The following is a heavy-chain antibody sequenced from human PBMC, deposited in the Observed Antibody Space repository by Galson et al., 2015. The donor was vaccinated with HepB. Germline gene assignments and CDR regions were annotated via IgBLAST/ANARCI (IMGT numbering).Heavy chain of an antibody. D-gene: IGHD3-10*01. Sequence: SLRLSCAVSGFTFSHYGMHWVRQAPGKGLEWLALIWFDGSKIYYGDSVEGRFTISRDNSKNTLYLQMNSLRGDDTAVYYCARDRAYYGSGSYYPHNYFYGMDVWGQGTTVTVSS. CDR3: ARDRAYYGSGSYYPHNYFYGMDV. J-gene: IGHJ6*02. CDR1: GFTFSHYG. V-gene: IGHV3-33*01. CDR2: IWFDGSKI.